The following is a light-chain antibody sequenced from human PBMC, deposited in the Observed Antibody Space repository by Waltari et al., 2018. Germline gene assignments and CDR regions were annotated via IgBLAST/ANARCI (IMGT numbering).Light chain of an antibody. Sequence: QSALTQPASVSGSPGQSITLSCTGTSHDIGNSDLVSWYQQRPGEAPKLLMYGATKRPSGVSNRFSGSKSGKTASLTISGLQTEDEADYYCFSFVAANSFVFGPGTKVTVL. V-gene: IGLV2-23*01. CDR1: SHDIGNSDL. CDR2: GAT. CDR3: FSFVAANSFV. J-gene: IGLJ1*01.